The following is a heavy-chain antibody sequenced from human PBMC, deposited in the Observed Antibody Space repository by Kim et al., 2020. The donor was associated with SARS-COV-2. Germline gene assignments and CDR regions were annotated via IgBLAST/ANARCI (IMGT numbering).Heavy chain of an antibody. CDR1: GYSISSGYY. Sequence: SETLSLTCTVSGYSISSGYYWGWIRQPPGKGLEWIGSIYHSGSTYYNPSLKSRVTISVDTSKNQFSLKLSSVTAADTAVYYCAGGTGDTIFPKGDAFDI. D-gene: IGHD3-9*01. CDR3: AGGTGDTIFPKGDAFDI. V-gene: IGHV4-38-2*02. CDR2: IYHSGST. J-gene: IGHJ3*02.